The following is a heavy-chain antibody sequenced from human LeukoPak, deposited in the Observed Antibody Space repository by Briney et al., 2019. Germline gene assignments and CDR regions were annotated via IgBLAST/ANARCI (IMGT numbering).Heavy chain of an antibody. D-gene: IGHD3-10*01. Sequence: SGGSLRLSCAASGFTFDDYAMHWVRQAPGKGLEWVSGISWNSGSIGYADSVKGRFTISRDNAKNSLYLQMNSLRAEDTALYYCARGVYGSGSYLLYYWGQGTLVTVSS. CDR3: ARGVYGSGSYLLYY. V-gene: IGHV3-9*01. CDR1: GFTFDDYA. CDR2: ISWNSGSI. J-gene: IGHJ4*02.